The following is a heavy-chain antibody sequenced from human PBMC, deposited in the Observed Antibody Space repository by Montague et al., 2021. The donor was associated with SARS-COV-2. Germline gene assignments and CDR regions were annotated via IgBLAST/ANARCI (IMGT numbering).Heavy chain of an antibody. D-gene: IGHD1-1*01. CDR3: ARDEDRGYNWNAHGMDV. V-gene: IGHV3-33*01. J-gene: IGHJ6*02. Sequence: SLRLSCAASGFTFSSYGMHWVRQALGKGLEWVAVIWYDGSNKYYADSVKGRFTISRDNSKNTLYLQMNTLRAEDTAVYYCARDEDRGYNWNAHGMDVWGQGTTVTVSS. CDR2: IWYDGSNK. CDR1: GFTFSSYG.